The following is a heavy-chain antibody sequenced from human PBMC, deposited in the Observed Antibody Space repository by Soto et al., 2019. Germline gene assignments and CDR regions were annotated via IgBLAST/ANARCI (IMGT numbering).Heavy chain of an antibody. Sequence: VASVKVSCKASGYIFTNFGITWVRQAPGHGLEWVGWTTTYVGHTYYAQNFQGRVIITTDTSTNTAYMDLTNVRSDDTAVYYCARVLISERAYDYWGRGTLVTVSS. CDR2: TTTYVGHT. D-gene: IGHD3-16*01. CDR1: GYIFTNFG. CDR3: ARVLISERAYDY. J-gene: IGHJ4*02. V-gene: IGHV1-18*01.